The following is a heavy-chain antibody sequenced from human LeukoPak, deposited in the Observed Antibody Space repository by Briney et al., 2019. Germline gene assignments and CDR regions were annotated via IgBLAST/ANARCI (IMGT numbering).Heavy chain of an antibody. CDR3: AKDLLSGYEMVDY. Sequence: PGGSLRLSCAASGFTFSSYGMHWVRQAPGKGLEWVAVISYDGSNKYYADSVKGRFTISRDNSKNTLYLQMNSLRAEDTAVYYCAKDLLSGYEMVDYWGQGTLVTVSS. CDR1: GFTFSSYG. D-gene: IGHD5-12*01. J-gene: IGHJ4*02. V-gene: IGHV3-30*18. CDR2: ISYDGSNK.